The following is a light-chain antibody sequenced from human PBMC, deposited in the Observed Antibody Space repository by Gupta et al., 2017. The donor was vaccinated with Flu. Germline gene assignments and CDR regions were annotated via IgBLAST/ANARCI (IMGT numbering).Light chain of an antibody. CDR3: QQRISWPDT. J-gene: IGKJ2*01. CDR1: QSVNKD. CDR2: EAS. V-gene: IGKV3-11*01. Sequence: PATRSVSPGETATISCRASQSVNKDLAWNQQKPGQAPRRLIYEASNRATGTPARFSGSGSGTDFTLTISSLEPEDFAVYYCQQRISWPDTFGQGTKLEIK.